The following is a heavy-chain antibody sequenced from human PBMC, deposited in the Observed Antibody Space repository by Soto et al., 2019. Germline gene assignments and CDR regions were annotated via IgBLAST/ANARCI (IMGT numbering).Heavy chain of an antibody. D-gene: IGHD3-9*01. CDR3: ARSLRGILDAFDI. V-gene: IGHV3-21*01. J-gene: IGHJ3*02. Sequence: KPGGSLRLSCAASGFTFSSYSMNWVRQAPGKGLEWVSSISSSNNNIYYADSVKGRFTISRDNAKNSLYLQMNTLRAEDTAVYYCARSLRGILDAFDIWGQGTMVTVSS. CDR2: ISSSNNNI. CDR1: GFTFSSYS.